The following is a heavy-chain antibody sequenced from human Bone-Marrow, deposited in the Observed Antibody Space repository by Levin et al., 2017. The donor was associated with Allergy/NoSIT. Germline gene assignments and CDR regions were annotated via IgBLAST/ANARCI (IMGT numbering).Heavy chain of an antibody. Sequence: LPGGSLRLSCVASGFTVSNNYMTWVRQAPGKGLEWVSLIYSGGTTLYADSVKGRFAISRDSSKNTMYLQMNSLRAEDTAVYYCARNPGANDWCWGQGTLVTVSS. V-gene: IGHV3-66*01. J-gene: IGHJ4*02. CDR2: IYSGGTT. CDR1: GFTVSNNY. CDR3: ARNPGANDWC. D-gene: IGHD3-9*01.